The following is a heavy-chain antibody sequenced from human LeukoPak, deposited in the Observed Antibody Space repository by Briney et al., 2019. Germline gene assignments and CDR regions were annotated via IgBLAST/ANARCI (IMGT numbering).Heavy chain of an antibody. CDR3: ARRHDYGGNTFDY. D-gene: IGHD4-23*01. Sequence: SETLSLTCTVSGGSISSSSYYWGWIRQPPGKGLEWIGSIYYSGSTYYNPSLKSRVTISVDTSKNPFSLKLSSVTAADTAVYYCARRHDYGGNTFDYWGQGTLVTVSS. CDR2: IYYSGST. J-gene: IGHJ4*02. V-gene: IGHV4-39*01. CDR1: GGSISSSSYY.